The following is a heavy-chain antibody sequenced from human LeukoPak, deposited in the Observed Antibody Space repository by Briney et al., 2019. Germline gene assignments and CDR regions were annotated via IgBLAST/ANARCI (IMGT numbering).Heavy chain of an antibody. CDR2: INHSGST. CDR3: AREGSRDTYGRPLRFDS. V-gene: IGHV4-34*01. J-gene: IGHJ4*02. D-gene: IGHD1-26*01. Sequence: PSETLSLTCAVYGGSFSGYYWSWIRQPPGKGLEWIGEINHSGSTNYNPSLKSRVTVSVDTSKNQFSLRLSSVTAADTAVYYCAREGSRDTYGRPLRFDSWDQGTLVTVSS. CDR1: GGSFSGYY.